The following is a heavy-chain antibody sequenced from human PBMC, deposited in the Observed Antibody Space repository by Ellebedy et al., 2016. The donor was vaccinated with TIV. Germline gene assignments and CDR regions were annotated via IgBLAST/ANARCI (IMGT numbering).Heavy chain of an antibody. CDR3: ARESGSGWYFYRRYYFDY. J-gene: IGHJ4*02. CDR1: GYTFTSYG. Sequence: ASVKVSCKASGYTFTSYGISWVRQAPGQGLEWMGWITAYNGNTNYAQNLQDRVTMTTDTSTSTAYMELSSLRSEDTAVYYCARESGSGWYFYRRYYFDYWGQGTLVTVSS. D-gene: IGHD6-19*01. CDR2: ITAYNGNT. V-gene: IGHV1-18*04.